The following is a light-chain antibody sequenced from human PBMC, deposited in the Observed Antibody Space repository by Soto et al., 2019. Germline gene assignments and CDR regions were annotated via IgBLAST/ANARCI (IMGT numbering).Light chain of an antibody. Sequence: DIQMTQSPSTLSASVGDRVTITCRASQNINRWLVWYQQRPGKAPNLLIHKASTLEAGVPSRFSGSASGTEFTLTISSLQPDDFAAYFCLQYNVYPLTFGGGTKVEIK. J-gene: IGKJ4*01. CDR3: LQYNVYPLT. CDR2: KAS. V-gene: IGKV1-5*03. CDR1: QNINRW.